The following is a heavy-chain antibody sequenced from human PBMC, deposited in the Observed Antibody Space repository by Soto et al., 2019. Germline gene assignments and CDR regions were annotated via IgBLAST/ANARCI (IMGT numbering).Heavy chain of an antibody. Sequence: PSETLSLTCTVSGGSISSYYWSWIRQPPGKGLEWIGYINYSGSTNSNPSLKGRVTTSVDTSKNQFSLKLSSVTAADTAVYFCARGPSWYPEAGGMDVWGQGTTVTVSS. D-gene: IGHD6-13*01. V-gene: IGHV4-59*01. CDR3: ARGPSWYPEAGGMDV. CDR1: GGSISSYY. CDR2: INYSGST. J-gene: IGHJ6*02.